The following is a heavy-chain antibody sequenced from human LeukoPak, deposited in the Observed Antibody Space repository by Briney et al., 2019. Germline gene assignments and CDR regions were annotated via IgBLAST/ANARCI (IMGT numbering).Heavy chain of an antibody. J-gene: IGHJ4*02. D-gene: IGHD2-2*01. Sequence: GGSLRLSCAASGFTFSSYSMNWVRQAPGKGLEWVSYISSSSSTIYYADSVKGRFTISRDNAKNSLYLQMNSLRAEDTAVYYCARDWVVVPAAPFDYWGQGTLVTVSS. CDR3: ARDWVVVPAAPFDY. V-gene: IGHV3-48*04. CDR1: GFTFSSYS. CDR2: ISSSSSTI.